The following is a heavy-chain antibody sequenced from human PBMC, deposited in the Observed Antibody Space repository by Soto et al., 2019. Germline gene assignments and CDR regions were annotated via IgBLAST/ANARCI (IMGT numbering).Heavy chain of an antibody. CDR3: ARDQKNYYDSSGYFHAFDM. CDR2: IYYSGST. D-gene: IGHD3-22*01. CDR1: GGSISSYY. Sequence: QVQLQESGPGLVKPSESLSLTCTVSGGSISSYYWSWIRQPPGKGLEWIGYIYYSGSTNYNPSLKSRVTISVDTSKNQFSLKLSSVTAADTAMYYCARDQKNYYDSSGYFHAFDMWGQGTMVTVSS. V-gene: IGHV4-59*01. J-gene: IGHJ3*02.